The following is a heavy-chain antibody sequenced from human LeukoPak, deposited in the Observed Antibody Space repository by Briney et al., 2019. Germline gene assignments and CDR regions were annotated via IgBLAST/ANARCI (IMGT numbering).Heavy chain of an antibody. D-gene: IGHD2-2*01. CDR3: AKGMLTVVPAAAFDY. Sequence: PGGSLRLSCAASGFTFSSYATSWVRQAPGKGLEWVSAISGSGGSTYYADSVKGRFTISRDNSKSTLYLQMNSLRAEDTAVYYCAKGMLTVVPAAAFDYWGQGTLVTVSS. CDR2: ISGSGGST. CDR1: GFTFSSYA. V-gene: IGHV3-23*01. J-gene: IGHJ4*02.